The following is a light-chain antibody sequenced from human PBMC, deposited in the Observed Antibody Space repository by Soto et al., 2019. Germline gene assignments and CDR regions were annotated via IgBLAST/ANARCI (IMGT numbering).Light chain of an antibody. CDR2: KAS. CDR3: QQYNSYSWT. Sequence: DIQMTQSPSILSAIVGDRVTITCRASQSISSWLAWYQQKPGKAPKLLIYKASSLESGVPSRFSGSGSGTEFTLTISSLQPDDFATYYCQQYNSYSWTFGQGTKVDIK. V-gene: IGKV1-5*03. J-gene: IGKJ1*01. CDR1: QSISSW.